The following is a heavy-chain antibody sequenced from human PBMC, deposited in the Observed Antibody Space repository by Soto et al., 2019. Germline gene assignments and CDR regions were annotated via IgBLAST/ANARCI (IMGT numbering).Heavy chain of an antibody. CDR3: ARDNGYYYYYGMDV. CDR2: ISAYNGNT. Sequence: GASVKVSCKASGYTFTSYGISWVRQAPGQGLEWMGWISAYNGNTNYAQKLQGRVTMTTDTSTSTAYMELRSLRSDDTAVYYCARDNGYYYYYGMDVWGQGTTVTVSS. CDR1: GYTFTSYG. J-gene: IGHJ6*02. V-gene: IGHV1-18*01.